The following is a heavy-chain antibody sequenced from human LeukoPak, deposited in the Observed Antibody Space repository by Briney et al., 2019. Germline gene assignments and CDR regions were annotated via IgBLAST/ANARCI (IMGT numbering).Heavy chain of an antibody. CDR3: ARDSDYSGNGNGDWFDP. Sequence: ASVDVSCKASGFRFSSFGISWVRQAPGQGFESMGWISNYFGVTHYAEKFEDRVTMTIDKSTTTAYMELRSLRYDDTAIYYCARDSDYSGNGNGDWFDPWGQGTVVIVSS. V-gene: IGHV1-18*04. CDR1: GFRFSSFG. D-gene: IGHD4-11*01. CDR2: ISNYFGVT. J-gene: IGHJ5*02.